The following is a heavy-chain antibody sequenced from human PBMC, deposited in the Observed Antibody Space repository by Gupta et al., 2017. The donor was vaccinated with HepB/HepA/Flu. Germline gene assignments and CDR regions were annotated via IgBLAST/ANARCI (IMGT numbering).Heavy chain of an antibody. J-gene: IGHJ3*02. CDR2: IYYSGST. Sequence: QVQLQESGPGLVKPSETLSLTCTVSGGSISRYYWSWIRQPPGKGLEWIGYIYYSGSTNYNPSLKSRVTISVDTSKNQFSLKLSSVTAADTAVYYCARWARTDAFDIWGQGTMVTVSS. D-gene: IGHD6-6*01. CDR1: GGSISRYY. V-gene: IGHV4-59*01. CDR3: ARWARTDAFDI.